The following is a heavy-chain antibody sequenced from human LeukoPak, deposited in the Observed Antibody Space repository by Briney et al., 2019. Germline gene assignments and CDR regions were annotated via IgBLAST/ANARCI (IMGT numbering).Heavy chain of an antibody. CDR2: VWYDGSNK. V-gene: IGHV3-33*01. CDR3: VTDGK. D-gene: IGHD1-26*01. Sequence: GGSLRLSCAASGFTFSSYGMHWVRQAPGKGLEWVAVVWYDGSNKHYADSVKGRFTISRDNSKNTLYLQMNSLKTEDTAVYYCVTDGKWGQGTLVTVSS. J-gene: IGHJ4*02. CDR1: GFTFSSYG.